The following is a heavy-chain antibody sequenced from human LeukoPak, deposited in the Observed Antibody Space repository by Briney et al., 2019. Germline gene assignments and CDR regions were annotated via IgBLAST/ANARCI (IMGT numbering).Heavy chain of an antibody. D-gene: IGHD2-15*01. V-gene: IGHV4-59*01. J-gene: IGHJ6*02. CDR1: GGSMTTYY. CDR2: ISYSGST. Sequence: SETLSLTCTVSGGSMTTYYWTWIRQPPGKGLEWIGYISYSGSTNYNPSLQSRLTISVDTSENQFSLKLSSVTAADTAVYYCARDNLALNTLDVWAKGPRSLSP. CDR3: ARDNLALNTLDV.